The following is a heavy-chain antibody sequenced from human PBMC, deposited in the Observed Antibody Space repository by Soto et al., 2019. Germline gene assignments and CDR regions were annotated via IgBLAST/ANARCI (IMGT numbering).Heavy chain of an antibody. D-gene: IGHD3-16*01. V-gene: IGHV3-23*01. Sequence: GGSLRLSCAASGFTFSSYAMSWVRQAPGKGLEWVSAISGSGGITYYADSVKGRFTISRDNSKNTLYLQMNSLRAEDTAVYYCSRVLGYSSPKKHYYYYGMDVWGQGTTVTV. CDR1: GFTFSSYA. CDR3: SRVLGYSSPKKHYYYYGMDV. CDR2: ISGSGGIT. J-gene: IGHJ6*02.